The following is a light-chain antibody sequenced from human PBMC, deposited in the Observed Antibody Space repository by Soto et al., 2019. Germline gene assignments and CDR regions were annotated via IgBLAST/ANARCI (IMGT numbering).Light chain of an antibody. CDR1: SNNL. CDR3: CSYAGTSLV. Sequence: QSVLTQPASVSGSPGQSITISCTGTSNNLVSWYQQHPGKAPKFMIYEVTKRPSGVSNRFSGSKSGNTASLTISNLQAEDEADYYCCSYAGTSLVFGGGTKVTVL. J-gene: IGLJ2*01. CDR2: EVT. V-gene: IGLV2-23*02.